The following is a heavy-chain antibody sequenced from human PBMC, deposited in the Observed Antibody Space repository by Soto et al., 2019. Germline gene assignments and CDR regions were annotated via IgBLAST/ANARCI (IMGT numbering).Heavy chain of an antibody. CDR1: GFTFSSYA. J-gene: IGHJ4*02. V-gene: IGHV3-30-3*01. Sequence: PGGSLRLSCAASGFTFSSYAIHWVRQAPGKGLEWVTIISKDGNSKHYADSVKGRFTISRDNSKNTLFLQMNSLRAEDTAVYYCARDPQGSYCYIDYWGQGTPVTLL. CDR3: ARDPQGSYCYIDY. D-gene: IGHD3-10*01. CDR2: ISKDGNSK.